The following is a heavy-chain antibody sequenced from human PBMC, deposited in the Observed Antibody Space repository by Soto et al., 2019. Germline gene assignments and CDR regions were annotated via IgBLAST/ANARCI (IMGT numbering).Heavy chain of an antibody. J-gene: IGHJ4*02. CDR1: GHTFTSYA. CDR2: INAGNGNT. D-gene: IGHD6-19*01. Sequence: GASVKVSCKASGHTFTSYAMHWVRQAPGQRLEWMGWINAGNGNTKYSQKFQGRVTITRNTSASTAYMELSSLRSEDTAVYYCAREDLGSGWYSMFDYWGQGTLVTVSS. CDR3: AREDLGSGWYSMFDY. V-gene: IGHV1-3*01.